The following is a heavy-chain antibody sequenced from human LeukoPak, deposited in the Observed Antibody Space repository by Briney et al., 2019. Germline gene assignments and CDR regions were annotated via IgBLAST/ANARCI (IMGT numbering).Heavy chain of an antibody. D-gene: IGHD3-9*01. J-gene: IGHJ4*02. CDR3: ARGSYDILTGYPYYFDY. CDR2: ISYDGSNK. Sequence: PGRSLRLSCAASGFPFISYAMHGVRQAPGKGLEWVAVISYDGSNKYYADSVKGRFTISRDNSKNTLYLQMNSLRAEDTAVYYCARGSYDILTGYPYYFDYWGQGTLVTVSS. CDR1: GFPFISYA. V-gene: IGHV3-30*04.